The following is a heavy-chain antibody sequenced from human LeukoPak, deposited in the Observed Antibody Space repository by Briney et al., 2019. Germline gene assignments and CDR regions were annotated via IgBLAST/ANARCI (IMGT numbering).Heavy chain of an antibody. CDR1: GFTFSSYG. D-gene: IGHD2-2*01. J-gene: IGHJ4*02. CDR2: ISYDGSNK. CDR3: VSDIVVVPAATGDY. V-gene: IGHV3-30*03. Sequence: PGGSLRPSCAASGFTFSSYGMHWVRQAPGKGLEWVAVISYDGSNKYYADSVKGRFTISRDNSKNTLYLQMNSLRAEDTAVYYCVSDIVVVPAATGDYWGQGTLVTVSS.